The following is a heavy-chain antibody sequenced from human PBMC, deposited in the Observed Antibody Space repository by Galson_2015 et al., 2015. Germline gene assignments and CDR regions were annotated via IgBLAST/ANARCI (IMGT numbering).Heavy chain of an antibody. CDR1: GYSFTSYW. D-gene: IGHD7-27*01. Sequence: QSGAEVKKPGESLKISCKGSGYSFTSYWIAWVRQTPGRGLEWMGIIYPGDSDTRYSPSFQGQVTLSADKSINTAYLQWNSLKASDTAMYFCARRGDLDYWGQGTLVTVSS. J-gene: IGHJ4*02. CDR3: ARRGDLDY. CDR2: IYPGDSDT. V-gene: IGHV5-51*01.